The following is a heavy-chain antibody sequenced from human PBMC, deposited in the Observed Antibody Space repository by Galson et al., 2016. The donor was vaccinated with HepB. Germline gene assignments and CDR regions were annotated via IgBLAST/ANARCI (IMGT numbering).Heavy chain of an antibody. Sequence: SCKASGGTFTSYAISWVRQAPGQGLEWMGGIIPIFGTSNCAQKFQGRVTITADESTSTAYMELSSLRSEDTAVYYCARVRDGYNHYYYYGMDVWGQGTTVTVSS. J-gene: IGHJ6*02. CDR3: ARVRDGYNHYYYYGMDV. CDR2: IIPIFGTS. D-gene: IGHD5-24*01. CDR1: GGTFTSYA. V-gene: IGHV1-69*01.